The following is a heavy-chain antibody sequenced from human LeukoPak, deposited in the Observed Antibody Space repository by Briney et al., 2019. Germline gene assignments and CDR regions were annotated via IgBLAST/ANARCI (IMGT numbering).Heavy chain of an antibody. Sequence: SETLSLTCTVPGGSISSSSYYWGWIRQPPGKGLEWIGSIYYSGSTYYNPSLKSRVTISVDTSKNQFSLKLSSVTAADTAVYYCASFPSGYCSSTSCYDAFDIWGQGTMVTVSS. D-gene: IGHD2-2*03. J-gene: IGHJ3*02. CDR2: IYYSGST. V-gene: IGHV4-39*07. CDR3: ASFPSGYCSSTSCYDAFDI. CDR1: GGSISSSSYY.